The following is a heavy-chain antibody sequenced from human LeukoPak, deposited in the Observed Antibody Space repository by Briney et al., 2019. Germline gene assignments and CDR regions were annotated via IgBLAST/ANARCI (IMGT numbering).Heavy chain of an antibody. J-gene: IGHJ4*02. Sequence: SETLSLTCTVSGGSISSSSYYWGWIRQPPGKGLEWIGSIYYSGSTYYNPSLKSRVTISVDTSKNQFSLKLSSVAAADTAVYYCASLYYYDSSGYYPSDYWGQGTLVTVSS. V-gene: IGHV4-39*07. CDR1: GGSISSSSYY. CDR2: IYYSGST. D-gene: IGHD3-22*01. CDR3: ASLYYYDSSGYYPSDY.